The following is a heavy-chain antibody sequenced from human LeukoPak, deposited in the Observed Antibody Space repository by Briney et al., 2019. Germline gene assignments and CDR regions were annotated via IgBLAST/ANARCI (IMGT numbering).Heavy chain of an antibody. J-gene: IGHJ5*02. D-gene: IGHD3-3*01. V-gene: IGHV1-2*02. Sequence: ASVKVSCKASGYTFTGYYMHWVRQAPGQGLEWMGWINPNSGGTNYAQKFQGRVTMTRDTSISTAYMELSRLRSDDTAVYYCARSITIFGVVIHNWFDPWGQGTLVTVSS. CDR2: INPNSGGT. CDR1: GYTFTGYY. CDR3: ARSITIFGVVIHNWFDP.